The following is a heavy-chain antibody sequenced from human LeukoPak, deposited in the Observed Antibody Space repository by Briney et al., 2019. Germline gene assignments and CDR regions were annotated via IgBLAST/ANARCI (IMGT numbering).Heavy chain of an antibody. CDR1: GFIFDNFA. V-gene: IGHV3-30*04. D-gene: IGHD2-15*01. Sequence: GGSLRLSCAASGFIFDNFAIHWVRQAPGKGREWVSIVSFDGTNNFYADSVKGRFTVSRDNSKNTVYLHMNSLRPDDTAVYFCARDRNVVGADFDYWGQGTLVTVSS. J-gene: IGHJ4*02. CDR3: ARDRNVVGADFDY. CDR2: VSFDGTNN.